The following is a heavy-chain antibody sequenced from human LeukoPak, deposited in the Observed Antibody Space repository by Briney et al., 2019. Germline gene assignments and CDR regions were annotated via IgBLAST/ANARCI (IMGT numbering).Heavy chain of an antibody. D-gene: IGHD3-10*01. V-gene: IGHV3-11*01. Sequence: GGSLRLSCAASGFTFSDYYMSWIRQAPGKGLEWVSYISSSGSTIYYADSVKGRFTISRDNAKNSLYLQMNSLRAKDTAVYYCARDSPHYGSGSFFDYWGQGTLVTVSS. CDR2: ISSSGSTI. J-gene: IGHJ4*02. CDR3: ARDSPHYGSGSFFDY. CDR1: GFTFSDYY.